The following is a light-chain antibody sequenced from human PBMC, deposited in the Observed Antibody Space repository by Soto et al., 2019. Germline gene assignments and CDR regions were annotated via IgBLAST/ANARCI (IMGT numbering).Light chain of an antibody. CDR1: SGDIGSYNR. Sequence: QSVLTQPASVSGSPGQSITISCTGTSGDIGSYNRVSWYQQHPGKAPMLIIYEVTDRPSGVSNRFSGSKSGNTASLTISGLQAEDEAEYYCSSYTNINTRACVFGTGTKV. CDR2: EVT. CDR3: SSYTNINTRACV. V-gene: IGLV2-14*01. J-gene: IGLJ1*01.